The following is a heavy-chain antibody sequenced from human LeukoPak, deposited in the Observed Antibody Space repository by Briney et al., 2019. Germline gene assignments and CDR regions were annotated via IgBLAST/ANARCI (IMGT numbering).Heavy chain of an antibody. CDR1: GFTFSSYA. D-gene: IGHD5-18*01. Sequence: GGSLRLSCAASGFTFSSYAMHWVRQAPGKGLEWVAVISYDGSNKYYADSVKGRFTISRDNSKNTLYLQMNSLRAEDTAAYYCARGWILYYFDYWGQGTLVTVSS. J-gene: IGHJ4*02. V-gene: IGHV3-30-3*01. CDR3: ARGWILYYFDY. CDR2: ISYDGSNK.